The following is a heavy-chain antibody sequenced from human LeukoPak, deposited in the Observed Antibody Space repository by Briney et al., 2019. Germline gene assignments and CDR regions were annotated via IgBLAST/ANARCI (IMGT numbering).Heavy chain of an antibody. CDR1: GYTFTSSA. Sequence: ASVKVSCKASGYTFTSSAMHWVRQAPGQRLEWMGWINAGNGNTEYSQKFQGRVTITRDTSASTAYVELSSLRSEDTAVYYCARGSVVVPAAFDYWGQGTLVTVSS. D-gene: IGHD2-2*01. CDR2: INAGNGNT. CDR3: ARGSVVVPAAFDY. V-gene: IGHV1-3*01. J-gene: IGHJ4*02.